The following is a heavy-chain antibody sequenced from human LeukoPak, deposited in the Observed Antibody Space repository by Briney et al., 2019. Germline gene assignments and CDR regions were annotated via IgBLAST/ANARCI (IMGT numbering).Heavy chain of an antibody. CDR2: INHSGST. V-gene: IGHV4-34*01. J-gene: IGHJ4*02. CDR3: ACVGIAVAEYYFDY. Sequence: SETLSHTCAVYGGSFSGYYWSWIRQPPGKGLEWIGEINHSGSTNYNPSLKSRVTISVDTSKNQFSLKLSSVTAADTAVYYCACVGIAVAEYYFDYWGQGTLVTVSS. CDR1: GGSFSGYY. D-gene: IGHD6-19*01.